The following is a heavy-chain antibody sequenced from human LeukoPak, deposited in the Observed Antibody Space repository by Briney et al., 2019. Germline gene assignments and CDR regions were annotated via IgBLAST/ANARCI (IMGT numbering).Heavy chain of an antibody. CDR2: IYYSGST. D-gene: IGHD3-10*01. CDR3: ARGDYYGSGSPDY. CDR1: GGSISSYY. J-gene: IGHJ4*02. V-gene: IGHV4-59*01. Sequence: SETLSLTCTVSGGSISSYYWSWIRQPPGKGLEWIGYIYYSGSTNYNPSLKSRVTISVDTSKYQFSLKLSSVTAADTAVYYCARGDYYGSGSPDYWGQGTLVTVSS.